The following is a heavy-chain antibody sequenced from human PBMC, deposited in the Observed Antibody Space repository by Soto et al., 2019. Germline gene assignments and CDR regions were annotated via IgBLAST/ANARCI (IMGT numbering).Heavy chain of an antibody. V-gene: IGHV3-30-3*01. CDR3: ARDLHTFGGVIAPLGWFDP. CDR2: ILSDGSKQ. J-gene: IGHJ5*02. Sequence: SLRLSCAASRFTFSYYAMHWIRQAPGKGLEWMAVILSDGSKQYYAESVKGRFTISRDNSKSTLYLQMNSLRAEDTAVYYCARDLHTFGGVIAPLGWFDPWGQGTLVTVSS. CDR1: RFTFSYYA. D-gene: IGHD3-16*02.